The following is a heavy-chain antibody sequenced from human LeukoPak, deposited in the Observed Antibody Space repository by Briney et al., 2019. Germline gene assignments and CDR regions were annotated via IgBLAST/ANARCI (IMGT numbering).Heavy chain of an antibody. D-gene: IGHD6-13*01. V-gene: IGHV4-39*01. Sequence: SETLSLTCTVSGGSISSSSYYWGWIRQPPGKGLEWIGSIYYSGSTYYNPSLKSRVTISVDTSKNQFSLKLSSVTAADTAVYYCARQVPYSSSSDWGQGTLVTVSS. CDR1: GGSISSSSYY. J-gene: IGHJ4*02. CDR2: IYYSGST. CDR3: ARQVPYSSSSD.